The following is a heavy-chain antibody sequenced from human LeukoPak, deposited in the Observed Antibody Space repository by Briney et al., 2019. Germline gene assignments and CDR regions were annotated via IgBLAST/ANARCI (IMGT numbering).Heavy chain of an antibody. Sequence: GSLRLSCAASGFTVSSNYMSWVRQAPGKGLEWVSVIYSGGSTYYADSVKGRFTISRDNSKNTLYLQMNSLRAEDTAVYYCARTAPPMITFGGVIVSHYYFDYWGQGTLVTVSS. D-gene: IGHD3-16*02. J-gene: IGHJ4*02. CDR2: IYSGGST. V-gene: IGHV3-53*01. CDR1: GFTVSSNY. CDR3: ARTAPPMITFGGVIVSHYYFDY.